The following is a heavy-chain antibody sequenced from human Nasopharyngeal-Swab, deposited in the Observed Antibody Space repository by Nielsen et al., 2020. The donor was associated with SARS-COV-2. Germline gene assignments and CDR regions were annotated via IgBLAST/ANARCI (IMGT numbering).Heavy chain of an antibody. CDR2: ISYDGSNK. CDR1: GFTFSSYA. V-gene: IGHV3-30-3*01. Sequence: GASLKISCAASGFTFSSYAMHWVRQAPGKGLEWVAVISYDGSNKYYADSVKGRFTISRDNSKNTLYLQMNSLRAEDTAVYYCARFNYYDSSGHDAFDIWGQGTTVTVSS. CDR3: ARFNYYDSSGHDAFDI. J-gene: IGHJ3*02. D-gene: IGHD3-22*01.